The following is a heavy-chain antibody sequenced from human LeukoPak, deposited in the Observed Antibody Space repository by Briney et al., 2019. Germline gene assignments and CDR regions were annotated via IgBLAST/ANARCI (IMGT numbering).Heavy chain of an antibody. Sequence: GGSLRLSCAASEFTFSSYSMNWVRQAPGKGLEWVSSISSSSYYIYYADSVKGRFTISRDNAKKSLFLQMNSLRAEDTAVYYCARGRSVLRFLEWIPCDYYYGMDVWGQGTTVTVSS. V-gene: IGHV3-21*01. J-gene: IGHJ6*02. D-gene: IGHD3-3*01. CDR1: EFTFSSYS. CDR3: ARGRSVLRFLEWIPCDYYYGMDV. CDR2: ISSSSYYI.